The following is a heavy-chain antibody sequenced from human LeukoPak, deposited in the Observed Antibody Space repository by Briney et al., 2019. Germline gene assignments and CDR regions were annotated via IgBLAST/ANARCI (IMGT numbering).Heavy chain of an antibody. V-gene: IGHV3-30-3*01. CDR3: ARDGPDFDL. J-gene: IGHJ2*01. CDR2: ISYDGSNK. CDR1: GFTFSSYA. Sequence: GGSLRLSCAASGFTFSSYAMHWVRQAQGKGLEWVAVISYDGSNKYYADSVKGRFTISRDNSKNTLYLQMNSLRAEDTAVYYCARDGPDFDLWGRGTLVTVSS.